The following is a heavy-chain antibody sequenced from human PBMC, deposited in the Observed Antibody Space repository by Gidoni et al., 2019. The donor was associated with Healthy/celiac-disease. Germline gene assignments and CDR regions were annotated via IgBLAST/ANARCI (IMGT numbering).Heavy chain of an antibody. Sequence: QVQLVQSGAEVKKPGASVTVSCKASGYTFTSYGIRWVRQAPGQGLEWMGWIRAYNGNTNYAQKLQGRVTMTTDTSTSTAYMELRSLRSDDTAVYYCARDMYYYGSGSQDYWGQGTLVTVSS. V-gene: IGHV1-18*01. CDR2: IRAYNGNT. J-gene: IGHJ4*02. CDR3: ARDMYYYGSGSQDY. CDR1: GYTFTSYG. D-gene: IGHD3-10*01.